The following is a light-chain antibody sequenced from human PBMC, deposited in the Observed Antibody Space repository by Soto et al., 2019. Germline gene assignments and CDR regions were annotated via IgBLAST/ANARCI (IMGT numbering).Light chain of an antibody. CDR3: CSYAGSSPYV. V-gene: IGLV2-23*01. J-gene: IGLJ1*01. CDR2: EGY. CDR1: SSDIGTYNL. Sequence: QSALTQPASVSGSPGQSITISCTGTSSDIGTYNLVSWYQQHPGKAPKLIIYEGYKRPSGVSDLFSGSRSGNTASLTISGLQAEDEADYHCCSYAGSSPYVFGTGTKLTVL.